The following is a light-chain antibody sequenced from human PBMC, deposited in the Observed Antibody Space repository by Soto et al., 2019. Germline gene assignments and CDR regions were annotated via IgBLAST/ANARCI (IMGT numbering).Light chain of an antibody. Sequence: QSVLTQPASVSGSPGQTITISCTGTSSDVGGYNYLSWYQQHPGKAPKVMIYEVSNRPLGVSNRFSGSKSGNTASLAISGVQAEEEADYFCSSYTTSGTPVFGGGTKLTVL. CDR2: EVS. J-gene: IGLJ3*02. CDR1: SSDVGGYNY. V-gene: IGLV2-14*01. CDR3: SSYTTSGTPV.